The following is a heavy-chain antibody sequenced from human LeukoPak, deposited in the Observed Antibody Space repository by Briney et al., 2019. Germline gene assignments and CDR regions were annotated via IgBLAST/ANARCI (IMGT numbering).Heavy chain of an antibody. CDR3: ASCNTVTTTFDY. CDR1: GGSISSYY. J-gene: IGHJ4*02. Sequence: SETLSLTCTVSGGSISSYYWSWIRQPPGKGLAWIGYIYYSGSTNYNPSLKSRVTISVDTSKNQFSLKLSSVTAADTAVYYCASCNTVTTTFDYWGQGTLVTVSS. V-gene: IGHV4-59*01. D-gene: IGHD4-17*01. CDR2: IYYSGST.